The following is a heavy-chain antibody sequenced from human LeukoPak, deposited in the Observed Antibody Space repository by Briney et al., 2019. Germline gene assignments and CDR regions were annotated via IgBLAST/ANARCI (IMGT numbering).Heavy chain of an antibody. D-gene: IGHD6-19*01. J-gene: IGHJ4*02. V-gene: IGHV1-8*01. CDR1: GYTYTNND. Sequence: ASVKVSCKSSGYTYTNNDINWVRQATGQGIEWMGWVSPDSGDTGYAPNFQGRVTMTTDTSINTAYMELTSLTAEDTAIYYCTRGRAAGDWGQGTLVSVS. CDR2: VSPDSGDT. CDR3: TRGRAAGD.